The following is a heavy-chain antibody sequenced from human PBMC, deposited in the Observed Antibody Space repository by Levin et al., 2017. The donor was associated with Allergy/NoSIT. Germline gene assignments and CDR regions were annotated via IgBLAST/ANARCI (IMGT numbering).Heavy chain of an antibody. Sequence: GESLKISCAASGFTFSTYWMHWVRQAPGKGLVWVSRINTDGSTTNYADSVKGRFTISRDNARNTLYLQMNSLRAEDTAVYYCARDHRGGRDYWGQGTLVTVSS. CDR1: GFTFSTYW. CDR2: INTDGSTT. V-gene: IGHV3-74*01. CDR3: ARDHRGGRDY. D-gene: IGHD3-10*01. J-gene: IGHJ4*02.